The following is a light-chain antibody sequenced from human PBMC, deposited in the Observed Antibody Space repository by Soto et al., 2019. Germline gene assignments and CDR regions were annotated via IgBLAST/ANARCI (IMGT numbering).Light chain of an antibody. CDR3: QQYNNWLRT. CDR2: GAS. Sequence: EIVMTQSPATLSVSPGERATLSCRASQSVSSNLAWYQQKPGQAPRLLIYGASTRATGIPARFSGSGSGTKFTLTIISLQSEDFAVYYCQQYNNWLRTFGQGTKV. V-gene: IGKV3-15*01. J-gene: IGKJ1*01. CDR1: QSVSSN.